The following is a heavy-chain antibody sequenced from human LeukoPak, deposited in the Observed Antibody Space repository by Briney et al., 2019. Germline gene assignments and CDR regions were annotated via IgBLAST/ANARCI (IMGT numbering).Heavy chain of an antibody. J-gene: IGHJ4*02. CDR2: IIPIYGTA. Sequence: SVKVSCKASGGTFSSYAISWVRQAPGQGLEWMGGIIPIYGTANYAQKFQGRVTITADESTSTAYMELSSLRSEDTAVYYCAREAEYSIGWYYYWGQGTLVTVSS. D-gene: IGHD6-19*01. CDR3: AREAEYSIGWYYY. CDR1: GGTFSSYA. V-gene: IGHV1-69*13.